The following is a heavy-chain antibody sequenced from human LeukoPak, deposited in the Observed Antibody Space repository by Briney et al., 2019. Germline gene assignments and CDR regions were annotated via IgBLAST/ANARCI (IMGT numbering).Heavy chain of an antibody. CDR1: GFTFSTYW. D-gene: IGHD6-13*01. V-gene: IGHV3-74*01. CDR2: INSDGSST. J-gene: IGHJ4*02. Sequence: GGSLRLSCAASGFTFSTYWMHWVRQAPGKGLVWVSHINSDGSSTGYADSVTGRFTISRGNAKNTLYLQMNSLRAEDTAVYYCARDSLAAAGDFDYWGQGTLVTVSS. CDR3: ARDSLAAAGDFDY.